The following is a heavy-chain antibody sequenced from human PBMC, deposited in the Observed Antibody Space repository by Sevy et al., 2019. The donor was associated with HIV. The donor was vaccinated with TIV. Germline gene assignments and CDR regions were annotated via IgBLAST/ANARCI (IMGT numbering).Heavy chain of an antibody. D-gene: IGHD3-10*01. CDR2: IYFSGRT. Sequence: SETLSLTCNVSDGSINSTSFYWGWIRQPPGKGLEWVGNIYFSGRTYYHPSLKSRVTITVETSKNQFSLNLISVTAADTAVYYCARLGAWAYYDMDVWGQGTTVTVSS. CDR1: DGSINSTSFY. V-gene: IGHV4-39*01. CDR3: ARLGAWAYYDMDV. J-gene: IGHJ6*02.